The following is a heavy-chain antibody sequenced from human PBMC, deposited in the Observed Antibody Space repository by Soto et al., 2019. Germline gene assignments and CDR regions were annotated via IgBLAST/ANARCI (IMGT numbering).Heavy chain of an antibody. Sequence: SGPTLVNPTQTLTLTCTFSGFSLSTGGVGVGWIRQPPGKALEWLALIYWDNDKRYSPSLNSRLTVTKDTSKNQVVLTMTNMDPVDTATYYCVQSRCGGDCLRSYSSHYYYGVDVWGQGTSVTVS. D-gene: IGHD2-21*02. CDR1: GFSLSTGGVG. CDR2: IYWDNDK. J-gene: IGHJ6*02. CDR3: VQSRCGGDCLRSYSSHYYYGVDV. V-gene: IGHV2-5*02.